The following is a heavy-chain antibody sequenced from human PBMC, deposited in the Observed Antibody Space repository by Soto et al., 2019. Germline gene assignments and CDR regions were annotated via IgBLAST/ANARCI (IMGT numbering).Heavy chain of an antibody. J-gene: IGHJ6*02. Sequence: GESLKISCKGAGYSFTDYWIGWVRQMPGKGLEWMGIIYPGDSGARYSPSIQGQVSISADKSVNTAYLQWGSLKASDTAMYYCARQTTGWFGMDVWGQGTTVTVSS. D-gene: IGHD6-19*01. V-gene: IGHV5-51*01. CDR3: ARQTTGWFGMDV. CDR2: IYPGDSGA. CDR1: GYSFTDYW.